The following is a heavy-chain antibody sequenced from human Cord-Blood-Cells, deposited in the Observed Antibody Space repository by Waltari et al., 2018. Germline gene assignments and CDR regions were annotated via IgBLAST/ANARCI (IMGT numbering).Heavy chain of an antibody. V-gene: IGHV1-18*01. D-gene: IGHD3-3*01. Sequence: QVQLVQSGAEVKKPGASVKVSCKASGYTFTSYGISWVRQAPGQGLEWMGWISAYNGNTNYAQKLQGRVTMTTDTSTSTAYMEPRSLRSDDTAVYYCARDIGFWSGYHNPGAFDIWGQGTMVTVSS. CDR3: ARDIGFWSGYHNPGAFDI. CDR2: ISAYNGNT. CDR1: GYTFTSYG. J-gene: IGHJ3*02.